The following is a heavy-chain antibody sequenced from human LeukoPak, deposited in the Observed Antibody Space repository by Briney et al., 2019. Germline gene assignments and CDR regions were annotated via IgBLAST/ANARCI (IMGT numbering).Heavy chain of an antibody. CDR2: ISGSGGST. D-gene: IGHD3-16*01. Sequence: GGSLRLSCAASGFTFSSYAMSWVRQAPGKGLEWVSDISGSGGSTNYADSVKGWFTISRDNSKNTLYLQMNSLRAEDTAVYYCAKGLWARFGDVWGQGTTVTVSS. CDR1: GFTFSSYA. V-gene: IGHV3-23*01. J-gene: IGHJ6*02. CDR3: AKGLWARFGDV.